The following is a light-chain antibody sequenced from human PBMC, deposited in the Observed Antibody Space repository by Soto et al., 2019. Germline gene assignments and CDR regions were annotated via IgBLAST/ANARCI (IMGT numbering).Light chain of an antibody. CDR3: QQYTNWPT. V-gene: IGKV3-15*01. Sequence: EIVMTQSPVTLSVSLGERATLSCRASQSVSTDLAWYQQKPGQAPRLLIYGASTRATGIPGRFSGSGSETEFTLTISSLQSEDFAVYYCQQYTNWPTFGQGTKVDIK. CDR1: QSVSTD. J-gene: IGKJ1*01. CDR2: GAS.